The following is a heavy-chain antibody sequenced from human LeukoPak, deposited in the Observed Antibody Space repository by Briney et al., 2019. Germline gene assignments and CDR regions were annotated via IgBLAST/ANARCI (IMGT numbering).Heavy chain of an antibody. CDR3: ARGEEDDYGDYNDAFDI. Sequence: ASVKVSCKASGGTFSSYAISWVRQAPGQGLEWMGRIIPIFGTANYAQKFQGRVTITTDESTSTAYMELSSLRSEDTAVYYCARGEEDDYGDYNDAFDIWGQGTMVTVSS. CDR2: IIPIFGTA. J-gene: IGHJ3*02. CDR1: GGTFSSYA. V-gene: IGHV1-69*05. D-gene: IGHD4-17*01.